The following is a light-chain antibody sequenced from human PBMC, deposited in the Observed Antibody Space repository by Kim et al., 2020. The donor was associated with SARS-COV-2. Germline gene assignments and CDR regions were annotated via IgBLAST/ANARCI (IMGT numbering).Light chain of an antibody. CDR3: AVWDGSLSGLV. CDR2: RND. Sequence: ELTQPPSPSGAPGQRVTISCSGSSTNIGSNYVYWYQHLPGTAPKLLIFRNDQRPSGVPDRFSASKSGTSASLAISGLRSEDEADYYCAVWDGSLSGLVFGGGTQLTVL. V-gene: IGLV1-47*01. J-gene: IGLJ3*02. CDR1: STNIGSNY.